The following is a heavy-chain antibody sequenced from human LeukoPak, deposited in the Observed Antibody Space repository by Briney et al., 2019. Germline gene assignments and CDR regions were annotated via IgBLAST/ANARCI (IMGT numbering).Heavy chain of an antibody. CDR2: ISGSGGGT. V-gene: IGHV3-23*01. Sequence: PGGSLRLSCVASGFTFSACAMTWVRQAPGKGLEWVSGISGSGGGTYYADSVKGRFNISRDNSRNTVSLQMNSLRAEDTAVYYCAISPSSTVTTDVEDVWGKGTTVTVSS. CDR3: AISPSSTVTTDVEDV. D-gene: IGHD4-11*01. J-gene: IGHJ6*04. CDR1: GFTFSACA.